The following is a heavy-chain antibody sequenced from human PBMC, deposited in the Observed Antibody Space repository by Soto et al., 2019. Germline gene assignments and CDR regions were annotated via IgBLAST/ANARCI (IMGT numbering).Heavy chain of an antibody. Sequence: SETLSLTCTVSGGSISSYYWSWIRQPPGKGLEWIGYIYYSGSTNYNPSLKSRVTISVDTSKNQFSLKLSSVTAADTAVYYCARLTAANWSDPWGQGTLVTVSS. CDR2: IYYSGST. CDR3: ARLTAANWSDP. D-gene: IGHD3-16*01. CDR1: GGSISSYY. J-gene: IGHJ5*02. V-gene: IGHV4-59*08.